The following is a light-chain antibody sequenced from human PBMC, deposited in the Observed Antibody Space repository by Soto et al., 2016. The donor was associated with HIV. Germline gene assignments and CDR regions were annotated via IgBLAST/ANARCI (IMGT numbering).Light chain of an antibody. CDR2: DAS. CDR3: QQYDNRPYT. CDR1: QDITNY. V-gene: IGKV1-33*01. Sequence: DIQMTQSPSSLSASVGDRVTITCQASQDITNYLNWYQQKPGKAPKLLIYDASNLETGVPSRFSGSGSGTDFTFTISSLQPEDIATYYCQQYDNRPYTFGQGTKLDIK. J-gene: IGKJ2*01.